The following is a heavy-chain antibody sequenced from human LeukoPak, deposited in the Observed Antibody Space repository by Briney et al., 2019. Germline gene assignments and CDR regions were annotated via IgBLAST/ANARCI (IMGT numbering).Heavy chain of an antibody. CDR3: ARGYSSSWNYFDY. Sequence: SETLSLTCTVSGGSISNYWWSWIRRPPGKGLEWIGYVFDSGGTNYNPSLKSRVTISVDTSKKQFSLKLSSVTAADTAVYYCARGYSSSWNYFDYRGQGTLVTVSS. D-gene: IGHD6-13*01. V-gene: IGHV4-59*01. CDR1: GGSISNYW. J-gene: IGHJ4*02. CDR2: VFDSGGT.